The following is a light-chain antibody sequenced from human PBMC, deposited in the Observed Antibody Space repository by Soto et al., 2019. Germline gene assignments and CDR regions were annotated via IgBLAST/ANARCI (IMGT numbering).Light chain of an antibody. V-gene: IGLV2-14*01. J-gene: IGLJ3*02. CDR1: SSDVGGYNY. CDR3: SSYTGSSTPV. Sequence: QSVLTQPASVSGSPGLSITISCTGTSSDVGGYNYVSWYQHHPGKAPKLMIYEVSNRPSGVSNRFSGSKSGNTASLTISGLQAEDEADYYCSSYTGSSTPVFGGGTKLTVL. CDR2: EVS.